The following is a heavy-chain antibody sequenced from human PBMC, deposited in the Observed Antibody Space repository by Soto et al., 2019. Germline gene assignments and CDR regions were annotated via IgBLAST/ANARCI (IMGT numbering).Heavy chain of an antibody. V-gene: IGHV3-30-3*01. Sequence: QVQLVESGGGVVQPGRSLRLSCAASGFTFSSYAMHWVRQAPGKGLEWVAVISYDGSNKYYADSVKSRFTISRDNSKNTLYLQMNSLRAEDTAVYYCARAPPTLYSSSWYLYWGQGTLVTVSS. CDR2: ISYDGSNK. CDR1: GFTFSSYA. J-gene: IGHJ4*02. D-gene: IGHD6-13*01. CDR3: ARAPPTLYSSSWYLY.